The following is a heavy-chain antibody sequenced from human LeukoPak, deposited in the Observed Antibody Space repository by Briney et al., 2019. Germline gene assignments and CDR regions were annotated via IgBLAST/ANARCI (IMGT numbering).Heavy chain of an antibody. J-gene: IGHJ4*02. CDR2: ISGGGGST. CDR3: ARDRRSNYYDSSGYYDY. Sequence: PGGSLRLSCAASGFTFTSYSMNWVRQAPGKGLEWVSTISGGGGSTYYADSVKGRFTISRDNSKNTLYLQMNSLRAEDTAVYYCARDRRSNYYDSSGYYDYWGQGTLVTVSS. D-gene: IGHD3-22*01. CDR1: GFTFTSYS. V-gene: IGHV3-23*01.